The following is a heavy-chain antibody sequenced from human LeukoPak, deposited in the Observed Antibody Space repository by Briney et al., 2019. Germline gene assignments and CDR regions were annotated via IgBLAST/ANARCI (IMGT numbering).Heavy chain of an antibody. CDR2: IRYDGSNK. V-gene: IGHV3-30*02. CDR1: GSTFSSYG. Sequence: GGSLRLSCAASGSTFSSYGMHWVRQAPGKGLEWVAFIRYDGSNKYDADSVKGRFTISRDHSKNTLYLQMNSLRAEDTAVYYCAKDLYTGAYDYVWGSYRNDAFDIWGQGTMVTVSS. CDR3: AKDLYTGAYDYVWGSYRNDAFDI. D-gene: IGHD3-16*02. J-gene: IGHJ3*02.